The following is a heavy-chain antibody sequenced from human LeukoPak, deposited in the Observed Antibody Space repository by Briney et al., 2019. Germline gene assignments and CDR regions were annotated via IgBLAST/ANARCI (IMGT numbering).Heavy chain of an antibody. V-gene: IGHV1-69*06. J-gene: IGHJ3*02. Sequence: ASVKVSCKASGGTFSSYAISWVRQAPGQGLEWMGGIIPIFGTANYAQKFQGRVTITADKSTSTAYMELSSLRSEDTAVYYCARKSSGPVGAFDIWGQGTMVTVSS. CDR2: IIPIFGTA. CDR3: ARKSSGPVGAFDI. CDR1: GGTFSSYA. D-gene: IGHD5-12*01.